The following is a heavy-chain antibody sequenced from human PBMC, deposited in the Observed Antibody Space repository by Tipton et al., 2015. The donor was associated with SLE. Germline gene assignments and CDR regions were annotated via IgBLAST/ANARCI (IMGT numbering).Heavy chain of an antibody. Sequence: GLVKPSETLSLTCAVYGGSFSGYYWSWIRQPPGKGLEWIGYIYCSGSTNYNPSLKSRVTISVDTSKNQFSLKLSSVTAADTAVYYCATIAVAGSDYWGQGTLVTVSS. CDR1: GGSFSGYY. CDR2: IYCSGST. CDR3: ATIAVAGSDY. J-gene: IGHJ4*02. D-gene: IGHD6-19*01. V-gene: IGHV4-59*12.